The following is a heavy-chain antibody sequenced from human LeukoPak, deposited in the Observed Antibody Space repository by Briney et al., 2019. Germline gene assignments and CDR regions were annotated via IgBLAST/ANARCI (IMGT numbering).Heavy chain of an antibody. Sequence: PGGSLRLSCAASGFTFSSYAMSWVRQAPGKGLEWVSAISGSGGSTYYADSVKGRFTISRDNSKNTLYLQMNSLRAEDTAVYYCAKDGFDVVVIMTGDYYYMDVWGKGTTVTVSS. CDR1: GFTFSSYA. J-gene: IGHJ6*03. CDR2: ISGSGGST. V-gene: IGHV3-23*01. CDR3: AKDGFDVVVIMTGDYYYMDV. D-gene: IGHD2-21*01.